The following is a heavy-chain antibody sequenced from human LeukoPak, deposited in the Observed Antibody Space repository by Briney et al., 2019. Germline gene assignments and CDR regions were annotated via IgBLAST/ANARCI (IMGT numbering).Heavy chain of an antibody. V-gene: IGHV5-51*01. CDR1: GYIFTTHW. Sequence: GESLKISCKGSGYIFTTHWIGWVRQMPGKGLEWMGIIYPGDPDTRYSPSFQGQVTISVDKSINTAYLQWSSLKASDTAIYYCARHAYSSTWYPNWFDPWGQGTLVTVSS. J-gene: IGHJ5*02. CDR2: IYPGDPDT. D-gene: IGHD6-13*01. CDR3: ARHAYSSTWYPNWFDP.